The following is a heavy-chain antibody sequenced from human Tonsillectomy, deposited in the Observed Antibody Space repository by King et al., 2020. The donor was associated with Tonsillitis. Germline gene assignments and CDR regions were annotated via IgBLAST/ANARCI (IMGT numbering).Heavy chain of an antibody. J-gene: IGHJ4*02. D-gene: IGHD3-3*01. CDR2: TYYRPKWYN. CDR3: ARETTLYDFWSGFYD. CDR1: GDSVSNDSAA. Sequence: VQLQQSGPGLVKPSQTLSLTCAISGDSVSNDSAAWNWIRQSPSRGLEWLGRTYYRPKWYNDYAVSVKSRISINPDTSKNQFSLQLNSVTPEDTAVYYCARETTLYDFWSGFYDWGQGTLVTVSS. V-gene: IGHV6-1*01.